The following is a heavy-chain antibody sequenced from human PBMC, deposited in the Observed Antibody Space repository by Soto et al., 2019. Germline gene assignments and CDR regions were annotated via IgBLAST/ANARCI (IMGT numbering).Heavy chain of an antibody. V-gene: IGHV3-7*01. CDR3: AGDEGGCWYLDTY. J-gene: IGHJ4*02. CDR1: GFTFSNYW. Sequence: EVHLVESGGGLVQPGGSLRLSCAASGFTFSNYWMSWVRQAPWKGLEWVANIKHDGSEKYYVDSVKGRFTISRDNAKNSLYLQMNRLAAEDTAVYYCAGDEGGCWYLDTYWGQGTLGTGSS. D-gene: IGHD6-13*01. CDR2: IKHDGSEK.